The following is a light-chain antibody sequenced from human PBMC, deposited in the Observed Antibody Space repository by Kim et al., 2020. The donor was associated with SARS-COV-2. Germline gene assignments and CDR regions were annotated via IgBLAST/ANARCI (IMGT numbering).Light chain of an antibody. J-gene: IGKJ1*01. CDR1: RSVLYSSNNKNY. V-gene: IGKV4-1*01. CDR3: QQYYNTPRT. Sequence: DIVMTQSPDSLAVSLGARATINCKSSRSVLYSSNNKNYLAWYQQKQGQPPKLLIYWASTRESGVPDRFSGSGSGTDFTLTISTLQAEDVAIYYCQQYYNTPRTFGQGTKMDIK. CDR2: WAS.